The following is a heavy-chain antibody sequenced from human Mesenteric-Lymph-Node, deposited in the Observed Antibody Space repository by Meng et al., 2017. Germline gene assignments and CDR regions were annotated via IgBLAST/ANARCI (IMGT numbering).Heavy chain of an antibody. Sequence: SLKISCAASGFTFDDYAMHWVRQAPGKGLEWVSGISWNSGSIGYADSVKGRFTISRDNAKNSLYLQMNSLRAEDTALYYCAKDTSRGVTMVRGAVFDYWGQGTQVTVSS. J-gene: IGHJ4*01. CDR3: AKDTSRGVTMVRGAVFDY. CDR1: GFTFDDYA. D-gene: IGHD3-10*01. CDR2: ISWNSGSI. V-gene: IGHV3-9*01.